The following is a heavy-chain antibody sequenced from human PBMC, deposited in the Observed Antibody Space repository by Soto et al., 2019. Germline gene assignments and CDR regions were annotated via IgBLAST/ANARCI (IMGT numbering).Heavy chain of an antibody. V-gene: IGHV3-33*01. CDR2: IWYDGSNK. CDR1: GFTFSSYG. Sequence: PGGSLRLSCAASGFTFSSYGMHWVRQAPGKGLEWVAVIWYDGSNKYYADSVKGRFTISRDNSKNTLYLQMNSLRAEDTAVYYCARGDNWNYVSYYGMDVWGQGTTVT. CDR3: ARGDNWNYVSYYGMDV. J-gene: IGHJ6*02. D-gene: IGHD1-7*01.